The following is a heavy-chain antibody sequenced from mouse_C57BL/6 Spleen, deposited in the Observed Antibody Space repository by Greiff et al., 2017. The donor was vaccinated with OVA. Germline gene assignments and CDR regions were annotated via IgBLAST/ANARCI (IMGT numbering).Heavy chain of an antibody. CDR1: GYTFTSYG. Sequence: QVQLKQSGAELARPGASVKLSCKASGYTFTSYGISWVKQRTGQGLEWIGEIYPRSGNTYYNEKFKGKATLTADKSSSTAYMELRSLTSEDSAVYFCARSGDGYEGFAYWGQGTLVTVSA. V-gene: IGHV1-81*01. CDR2: IYPRSGNT. J-gene: IGHJ3*01. CDR3: ARSGDGYEGFAY. D-gene: IGHD2-2*01.